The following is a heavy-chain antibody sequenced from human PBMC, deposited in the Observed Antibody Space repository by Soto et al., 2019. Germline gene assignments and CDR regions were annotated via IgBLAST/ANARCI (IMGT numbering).Heavy chain of an antibody. J-gene: IGHJ4*02. Sequence: QVQLVESGGGVVQPGRSLRLSCAASGFTFSSYGMHWVRQAPGKGLEWVAVISYDGSNKYYADSVKGRFTISRDNSKNTLYLQMNSLRAEDTAVYYCAHLHPYYYDSSGPDYWGQGTLVTVSS. CDR1: GFTFSSYG. D-gene: IGHD3-22*01. CDR3: AHLHPYYYDSSGPDY. V-gene: IGHV3-30*03. CDR2: ISYDGSNK.